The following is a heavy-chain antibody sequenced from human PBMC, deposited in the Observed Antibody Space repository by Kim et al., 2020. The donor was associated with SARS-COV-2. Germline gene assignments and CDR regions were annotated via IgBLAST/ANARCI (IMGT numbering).Heavy chain of an antibody. V-gene: IGHV3-23*01. D-gene: IGHD3-22*01. J-gene: IGHJ4*02. Sequence: GRFTISRDKSKNTLYLQMNSLRAEDTGVYYCAKETDYYDSSGYYGGVDYWGQGTLVTVSS. CDR3: AKETDYYDSSGYYGGVDY.